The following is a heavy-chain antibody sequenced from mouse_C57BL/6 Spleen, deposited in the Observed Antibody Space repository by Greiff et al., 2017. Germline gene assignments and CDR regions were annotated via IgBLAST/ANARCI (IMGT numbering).Heavy chain of an antibody. J-gene: IGHJ3*01. CDR2: IYPGDGDT. Sequence: VKLQQSGPELVKPGASVKISCKASGYAFSSSWMNWVKQRPGKGLEWIGRIYPGDGDTNYNGKFKGKATLTADKSSSTAYMQLSSLTSEDSAVYFCARDRSGYYFAYWGQGTLVTVSA. V-gene: IGHV1-82*01. D-gene: IGHD3-2*02. CDR3: ARDRSGYYFAY. CDR1: GYAFSSSW.